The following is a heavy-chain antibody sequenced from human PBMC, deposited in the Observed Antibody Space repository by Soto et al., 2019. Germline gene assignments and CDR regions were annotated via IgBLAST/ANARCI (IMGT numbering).Heavy chain of an antibody. J-gene: IGHJ4*02. CDR3: ARDLAYIREY. CDR2: VRTTTGKT. V-gene: IGHV1-18*01. CDR1: GYIFNTYD. D-gene: IGHD4-4*01. Sequence: QVQLVQSGAEVKKPGASVRVSCKTSGYIFNTYDISWVRQAPGQGLEWLGWVRTTTGKTGYAQKLLGRVTMATDTSTSTADMELRSLRSDDTAVYYCARDLAYIREYWGQGTLVTVSS.